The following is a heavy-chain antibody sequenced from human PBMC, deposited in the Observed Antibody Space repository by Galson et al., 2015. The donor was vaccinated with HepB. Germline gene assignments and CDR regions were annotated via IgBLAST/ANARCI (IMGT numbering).Heavy chain of an antibody. V-gene: IGHV1-18*04. CDR3: ARDIRIVVVPAAILYCYGMDV. Sequence: SVKVSCKASGYTFTSYGISWVRQAPGQGLEWMGWISAYNGNTNYAQKLQGRVTMTTDTSTSTAYMELRSLRSDDTAVYYCARDIRIVVVPAAILYCYGMDVWGQGTTVTVSS. D-gene: IGHD2-2*01. J-gene: IGHJ6*02. CDR2: ISAYNGNT. CDR1: GYTFTSYG.